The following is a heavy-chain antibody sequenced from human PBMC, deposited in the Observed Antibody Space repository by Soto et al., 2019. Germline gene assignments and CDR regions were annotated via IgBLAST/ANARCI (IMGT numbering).Heavy chain of an antibody. CDR3: AREDSSGYKSFDY. D-gene: IGHD3-22*01. CDR2: IYYSGST. V-gene: IGHV4-59*01. J-gene: IGHJ4*02. Sequence: SETLSLTCTVSGGSISGYYWSWIRQPPGKGLEWIGYIYYSGSTSYNPSLKSRLTISVDTSKNQFSLRLTSVTAADTAVYYCAREDSSGYKSFDYWGQGTLVTVS. CDR1: GGSISGYY.